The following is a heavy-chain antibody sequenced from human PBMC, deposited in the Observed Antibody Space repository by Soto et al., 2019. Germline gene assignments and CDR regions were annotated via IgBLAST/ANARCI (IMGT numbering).Heavy chain of an antibody. Sequence: QKYLVESGGGVVQPGGSLRLSCVASGSIFSGYGMHWVRQAPGKGLEWVAVIWYDGSNKYYADSVKGRFTISRDNSKNMLHLQMDSLRAEDTAVYYCARDGIGGTVFRGFCDYWGQGTLVTVSS. J-gene: IGHJ4*02. D-gene: IGHD1-7*01. CDR1: GSIFSGYG. V-gene: IGHV3-33*01. CDR3: ARDGIGGTVFRGFCDY. CDR2: IWYDGSNK.